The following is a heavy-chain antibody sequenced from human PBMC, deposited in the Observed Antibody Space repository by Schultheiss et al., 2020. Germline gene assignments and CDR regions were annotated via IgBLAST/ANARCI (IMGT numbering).Heavy chain of an antibody. CDR1: GFTFSSYA. D-gene: IGHD6-19*01. Sequence: GESLKISCAASGFTFSSYAMHWVRQAPGKGLEWVAVISYDGSNKYYADSVKGRFTISRDNSKNTLYLQMNSLRAEDTAVYYCAREGSSGWYARGWFDPWGQGTLVTVSS. CDR2: ISYDGSNK. J-gene: IGHJ5*02. CDR3: AREGSSGWYARGWFDP. V-gene: IGHV3-30-3*01.